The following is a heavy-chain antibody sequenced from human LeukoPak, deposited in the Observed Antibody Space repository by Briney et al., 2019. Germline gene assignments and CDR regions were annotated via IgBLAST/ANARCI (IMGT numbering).Heavy chain of an antibody. Sequence: PGGSLRLSCAASGFTFSSYAMSWVRKTPGKGLERVSVISGSGGSTFYADSVKGRFTISRDNSENTLSLQMNSLRAEDTAVYYCAKDHGHCGATSCYTYDFWGQGTPVTVS. D-gene: IGHD2-2*02. J-gene: IGHJ4*02. CDR1: GFTFSSYA. CDR2: ISGSGGST. CDR3: AKDHGHCGATSCYTYDF. V-gene: IGHV3-23*01.